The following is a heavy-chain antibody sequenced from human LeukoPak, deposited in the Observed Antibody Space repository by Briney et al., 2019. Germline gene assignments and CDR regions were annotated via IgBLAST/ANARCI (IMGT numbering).Heavy chain of an antibody. CDR1: GFSFSTSP. J-gene: IGHJ6*02. D-gene: IGHD5-12*01. Sequence: GGSLRLSCAASGFSFSTSPMSWVRQPPGKGLEWVSAMNNGPVATFYRDSVRGRFTISRDDSKSTLYLQMNSLRAEDTGTYYCAKTHYDLLDVWGQGTTVTVSS. CDR2: MNNGPVAT. CDR3: AKTHYDLLDV. V-gene: IGHV3-23*01.